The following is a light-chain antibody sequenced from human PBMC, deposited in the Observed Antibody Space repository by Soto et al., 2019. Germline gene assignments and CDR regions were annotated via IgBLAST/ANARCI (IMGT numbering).Light chain of an antibody. CDR1: SSDVGDYNY. V-gene: IGLV2-14*03. Sequence: QSVLTQPASVSGSPGQSITISCTGTSSDVGDYNYVSWYQQHPGKAPKLMIYDVSNRPSGVSNRFSGSKSGNTASLTISGLQAEDEDDYYCSSYTSSSTLDVFGGGTKLTVL. J-gene: IGLJ3*02. CDR2: DVS. CDR3: SSYTSSSTLDV.